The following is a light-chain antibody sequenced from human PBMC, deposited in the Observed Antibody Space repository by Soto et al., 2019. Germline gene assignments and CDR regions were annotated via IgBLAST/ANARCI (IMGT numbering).Light chain of an antibody. V-gene: IGKV3-11*01. J-gene: IGKJ4*01. Sequence: ILLTQSPATLSLSPGKRATLSCRASKNVSYFLSWYQQKPGQAPRLLIYDTSNRATGFPARCSGSGTGTDFTLTISSFVPEDFAVYYCQQRSSLTLTFGVGTKVEIK. CDR1: KNVSYF. CDR3: QQRSSLTLT. CDR2: DTS.